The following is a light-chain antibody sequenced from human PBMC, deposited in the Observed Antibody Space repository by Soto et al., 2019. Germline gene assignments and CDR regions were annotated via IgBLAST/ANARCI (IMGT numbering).Light chain of an antibody. J-gene: IGLJ1*01. CDR2: EVI. Sequence: QSVLTQPPSASGSPGQSVTISCTGTSSDVGGYNFVSWCQQHPGKVPKTVIYEVIKRPSGVPDRFSGSKSGNTASLTVSGLQAEDEADYYCSSYTSSSTLLYVFGTGTKVTVL. V-gene: IGLV2-8*01. CDR1: SSDVGGYNF. CDR3: SSYTSSSTLLYV.